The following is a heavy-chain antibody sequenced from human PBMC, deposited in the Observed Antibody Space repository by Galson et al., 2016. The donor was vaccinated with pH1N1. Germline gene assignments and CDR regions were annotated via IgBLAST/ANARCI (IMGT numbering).Heavy chain of an antibody. CDR2: ISYDGGNQ. V-gene: IGHV3-30-3*01. D-gene: IGHD3-10*01. CDR3: ARGNGYYYGSGNFKLSVFPTGIDS. CDR1: GFTFSSYA. Sequence: SLRLSCATSGFTFSSYAMHWVRQAPGKGLEWVAVISYDGGNQYYADSVKGRFTISRDKSKRTVHLQMNSVRDEDTSVYYCARGNGYYYGSGNFKLSVFPTGIDSWGQGILVTVSS. J-gene: IGHJ4*02.